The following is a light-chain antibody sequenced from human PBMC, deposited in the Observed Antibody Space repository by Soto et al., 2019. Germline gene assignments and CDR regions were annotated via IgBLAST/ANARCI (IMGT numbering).Light chain of an antibody. V-gene: IGKV3-20*01. CDR1: HSVSSNY. Sequence: EIVLTQSPGTLSLSPGERATLSCRSSHSVSSNYLAWYQQKPGQAPRLLIYDVSSRATGIPDRFSGSGYGTEFSLPISRLGAVDFAVYYCQQYGISPTVGQGTKVEIK. CDR2: DVS. J-gene: IGKJ1*01. CDR3: QQYGISPT.